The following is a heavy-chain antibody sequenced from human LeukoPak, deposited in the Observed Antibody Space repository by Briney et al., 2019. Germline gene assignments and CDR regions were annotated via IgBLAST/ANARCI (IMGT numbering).Heavy chain of an antibody. CDR1: GYTFTSYY. CDR3: ARGFEREITMRDAFDI. CDR2: INPSGGST. J-gene: IGHJ3*02. D-gene: IGHD3-22*01. V-gene: IGHV1-46*01. Sequence: ASVKVSCKASGYTFTSYYMHWVRQAPGQGLEWMGLINPSGGSTSYAQKFQGRVTMTRDMSTSTVYMELSSLRSEDTAVYYCARGFEREITMRDAFDIWGQGTMVTVSS.